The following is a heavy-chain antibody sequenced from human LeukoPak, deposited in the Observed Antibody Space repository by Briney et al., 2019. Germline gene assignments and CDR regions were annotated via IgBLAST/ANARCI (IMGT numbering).Heavy chain of an antibody. V-gene: IGHV3-23*01. CDR1: GFTFSSYA. D-gene: IGHD6-6*01. CDR2: ISGSGGST. J-gene: IGHJ4*02. Sequence: GGSLRLSCAASGFTFSSYAMGWVRQAPGKGLEWVSAISGSGGSTYYADSVKGRFTISRDNSKNTLYLQMNSLRAEDTAVYYCAKDHGYSSSFDYWGQGTLVTVSS. CDR3: AKDHGYSSSFDY.